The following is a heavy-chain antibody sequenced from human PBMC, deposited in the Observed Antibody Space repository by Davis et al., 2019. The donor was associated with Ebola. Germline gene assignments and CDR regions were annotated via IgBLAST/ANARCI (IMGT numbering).Heavy chain of an antibody. CDR2: INAGNGNT. J-gene: IGHJ4*02. V-gene: IGHV1-3*01. D-gene: IGHD3-3*01. Sequence: ASSVKVSCMASGYTFTSYAMHWVRQAPGQRLEWMGWINAGNGNTKYSQKFQGRVTITRDTSASTAYMELSSLRSEDTAVYYCARSKYYDFWSGYPPFDYWGQGTLVTVSS. CDR3: ARSKYYDFWSGYPPFDY. CDR1: GYTFTSYA.